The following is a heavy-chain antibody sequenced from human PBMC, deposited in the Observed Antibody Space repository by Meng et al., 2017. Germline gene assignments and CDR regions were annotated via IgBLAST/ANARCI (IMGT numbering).Heavy chain of an antibody. CDR2: ISYDGSNK. J-gene: IGHJ5*02. Sequence: LSLTCAASGFTFSSYAMHWVRQAPGKGLEWVAVISYDGSNKYYADSVKGRFTISRDNSKNTLYLQMNSLRAEDTAVYYCARDYHSRPRTMVRGPPIPWGQGTLVTVSS. CDR1: GFTFSSYA. CDR3: ARDYHSRPRTMVRGPPIP. D-gene: IGHD3-10*01. V-gene: IGHV3-30*04.